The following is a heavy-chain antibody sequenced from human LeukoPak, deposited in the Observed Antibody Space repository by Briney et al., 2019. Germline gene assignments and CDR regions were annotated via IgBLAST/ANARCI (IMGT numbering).Heavy chain of an antibody. CDR3: ARTSIAAAGTIDD. Sequence: SETLSLTCTVSGGSIRSYYRSWIRQPPGKGLEWIGYIYYSGNTNYNPSLKSRVTISVDTSKNQFSLRLSSVTAADTAVYYCARTSIAAAGTIDDWGQGTLVTVSS. D-gene: IGHD6-13*01. J-gene: IGHJ4*02. V-gene: IGHV4-59*08. CDR2: IYYSGNT. CDR1: GGSIRSYY.